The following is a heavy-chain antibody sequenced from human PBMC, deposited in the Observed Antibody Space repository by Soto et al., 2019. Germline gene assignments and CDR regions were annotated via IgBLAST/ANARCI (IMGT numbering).Heavy chain of an antibody. CDR2: SHYSGSA. V-gene: IGHV4-39*01. CDR1: GGSISSSSYH. CDR3: ARTANWLDP. Sequence: SETLSLTCTVSGGSISSSSYHWGWIRQPPGKGLEWIGNSHYSGSAYYNPSLKSRVTISVDTSKNQVSLKLSSVTAADTAVYYCARTANWLDPWGQGTLVTSPQ. J-gene: IGHJ5*02.